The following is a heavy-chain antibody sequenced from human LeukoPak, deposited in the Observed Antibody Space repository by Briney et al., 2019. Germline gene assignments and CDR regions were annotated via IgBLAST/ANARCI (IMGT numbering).Heavy chain of an antibody. CDR2: ISGSIGST. V-gene: IGHV3-23*01. CDR1: GFTFSSDA. J-gene: IGHJ4*02. CDR3: AKDPGYCSSTSCNDY. Sequence: GGSLRPSCPASGFTFSSDAMSSVRQAPGNGLEWVPAISGSIGSTYYEDSVKGQFTISRYNSKTTLYLQMNSLRAEDTAVYYCAKDPGYCSSTSCNDYWGQGTLVTVSS. D-gene: IGHD2-2*01.